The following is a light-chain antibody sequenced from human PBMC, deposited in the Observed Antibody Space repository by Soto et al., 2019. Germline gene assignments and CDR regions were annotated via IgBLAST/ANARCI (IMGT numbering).Light chain of an antibody. J-gene: IGLJ1*01. CDR1: SNDVGGYNY. Sequence: QSVLTQPASVSGSPGQSITISCTGTSNDVGGYNYVSWYQQYPDKAPTLIIYDVSNRPSGVSTRFSGSKSGNRASLTISGLQAEDEADYYCSSYTTTTTSCVFGTGTKVPVL. CDR2: DVS. V-gene: IGLV2-14*01. CDR3: SSYTTTTTSCV.